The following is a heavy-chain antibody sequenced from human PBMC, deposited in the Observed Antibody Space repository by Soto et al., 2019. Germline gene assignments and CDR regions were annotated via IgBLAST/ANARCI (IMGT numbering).Heavy chain of an antibody. CDR2: IAGYNGNT. CDR3: ARVYDYYYSLDV. J-gene: IGHJ6*03. V-gene: IGHV1-18*01. Sequence: QVQLVQSGAEVKKPGASVKVSCKASGYTFTSYGISWVRQAPGQGLEWLGWIAGYNGNTNYAQKLQGRVTTTTDTSTSTAYMELRSLRSDDTAVYYCARVYDYYYSLDVWGKGTTVTVSS. CDR1: GYTFTSYG.